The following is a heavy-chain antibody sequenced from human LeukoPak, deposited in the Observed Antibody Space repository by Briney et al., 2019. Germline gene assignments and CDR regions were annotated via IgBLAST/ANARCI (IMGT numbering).Heavy chain of an antibody. CDR2: IYYSGST. CDR1: GVSISSYY. CDR3: ARAYYDNRDWFDP. J-gene: IGHJ5*02. Sequence: PSETLSLTCTVSGVSISSYYWSWIRQPPGKGLEWIGYIYYSGSTNYNPSLKSRVTISVDTSKNQFSLKLSSVTAADTAVYYCARAYYDNRDWFDPWGQGTLVTVSS. D-gene: IGHD3-22*01. V-gene: IGHV4-59*01.